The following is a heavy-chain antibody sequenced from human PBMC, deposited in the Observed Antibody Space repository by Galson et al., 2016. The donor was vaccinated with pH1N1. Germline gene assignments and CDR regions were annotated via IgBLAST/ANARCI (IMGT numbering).Heavy chain of an antibody. J-gene: IGHJ4*02. D-gene: IGHD3-10*01. CDR1: GRSISNYY. Sequence: ATLSLTCTVSGRSISNYYWSWIRQPAAKGLEWIGRIYASEISTTGITNYNPSLKSRVTMSLDTSKNQFSLKLSSVTAADTAVYFCASVRLGRGVDYWGQGTLVTVSS. CDR3: ASVRLGRGVDY. CDR2: IYASEISTTGIT. V-gene: IGHV4-4*07.